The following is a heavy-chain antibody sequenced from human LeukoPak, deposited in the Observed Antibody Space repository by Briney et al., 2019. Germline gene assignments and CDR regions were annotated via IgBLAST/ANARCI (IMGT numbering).Heavy chain of an antibody. CDR1: GGSISSYY. D-gene: IGHD3-22*01. CDR2: IYYSGST. CDR3: ARVAHYYDSSGYSYYFDY. Sequence: PPETLSLTCTVSGGSISSYYWSWIRQPPGKGLEWIGYIYYSGSTNYNPSLKSRVTISVDTSKNQFSLKLSSVTAADTAVYYCARVAHYYDSSGYSYYFDYWGQGTLVTVSS. J-gene: IGHJ4*02. V-gene: IGHV4-59*01.